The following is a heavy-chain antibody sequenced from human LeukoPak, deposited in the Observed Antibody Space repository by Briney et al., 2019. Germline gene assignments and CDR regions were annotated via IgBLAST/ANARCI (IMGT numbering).Heavy chain of an antibody. J-gene: IGHJ5*02. Sequence: SETLSLTCAVSGGSISGSNWWGWVRQPPGKGLEWIGEIYHSGSTNYNPSLKSRVTISVDKSKNQFSLKLSSVTAADTAVYYCARDRTVDIVATMSAGFDPWGQGTLVTVSS. CDR1: GGSISGSNW. V-gene: IGHV4-4*02. CDR2: IYHSGST. CDR3: ARDRTVDIVATMSAGFDP. D-gene: IGHD5-12*01.